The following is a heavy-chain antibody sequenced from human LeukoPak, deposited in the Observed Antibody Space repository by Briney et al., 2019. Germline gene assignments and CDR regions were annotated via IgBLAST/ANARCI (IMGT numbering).Heavy chain of an antibody. D-gene: IGHD3-10*01. J-gene: IGHJ4*02. V-gene: IGHV3-30-3*01. CDR2: ISYDGSNK. CDR1: GFTFSSYA. Sequence: PGGSLRLSCAASGFTFSSYAMHWVRQAPGKGLEWVAVISYDGSNKYYADSVKGRFTISRDNSKNTLYLQTNSLRAEDTAVYYCAKAGKVSPYYFDYWGQGTLVTVSS. CDR3: AKAGKVSPYYFDY.